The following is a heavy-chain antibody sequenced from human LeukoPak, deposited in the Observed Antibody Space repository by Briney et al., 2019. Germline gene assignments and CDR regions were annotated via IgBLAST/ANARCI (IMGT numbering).Heavy chain of an antibody. CDR2: IRYDGNEK. D-gene: IGHD2-15*01. CDR1: GFTFRSNA. J-gene: IGHJ4*02. V-gene: IGHV3-30*02. Sequence: GGSLRLSCAASGFTFRSNAMHWVRQAPGKGLEWVTFIRYDGNEKYYADSVKGRFTVSRDNSKNTLYLQMNSLGVEDTAVYYCAQERDRRGYFDYWGQGTLVTVSS. CDR3: AQERDRRGYFDY.